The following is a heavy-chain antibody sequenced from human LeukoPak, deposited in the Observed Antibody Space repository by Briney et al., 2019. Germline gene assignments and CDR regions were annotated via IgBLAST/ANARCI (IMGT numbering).Heavy chain of an antibody. V-gene: IGHV6-1*01. Sequence: SQTLSLTCAISGDSVSSNSAAWNWIRQSPSTGLEWLGKTYYRSKWYNDYAGSVKSRITINPDTSKNQFSLQVNSVTPEDTAVYYCTRGGQGDGYSADEAFDIWGQGTMVTVSS. D-gene: IGHD5-24*01. CDR3: TRGGQGDGYSADEAFDI. J-gene: IGHJ3*02. CDR1: GDSVSSNSAA. CDR2: TYYRSKWYN.